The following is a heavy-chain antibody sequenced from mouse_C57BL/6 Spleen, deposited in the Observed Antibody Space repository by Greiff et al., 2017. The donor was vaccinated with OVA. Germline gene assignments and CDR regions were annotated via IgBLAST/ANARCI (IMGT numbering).Heavy chain of an antibody. Sequence: VQLQQPGAELVKPGASVKLSCKASGYTFTSYWMHWVKQRPGQGLEWIGMIHPNSGSTNYNEKFKSKATLTVDKSSSTAYMQLSSLTSEDSAVYYGARSHYYGSSPGYFDVWGTGTTVTVSS. J-gene: IGHJ1*03. V-gene: IGHV1-64*01. D-gene: IGHD1-1*01. CDR2: IHPNSGST. CDR3: ARSHYYGSSPGYFDV. CDR1: GYTFTSYW.